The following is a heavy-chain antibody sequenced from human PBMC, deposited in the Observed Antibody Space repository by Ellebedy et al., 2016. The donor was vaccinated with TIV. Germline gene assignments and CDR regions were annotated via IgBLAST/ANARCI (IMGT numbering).Heavy chain of an antibody. CDR1: GFTFSSYA. J-gene: IGHJ4*02. CDR3: TRGRLEMATTFDY. V-gene: IGHV3-23*01. D-gene: IGHD5-24*01. CDR2: ISGSGGST. Sequence: GESLKISCAASGFTFSSYAMSWVRQAPGQGLEWVSAISGSGGSTYYEDSVKGRFTISRDNAKNSLYLQVNSLKTEDTDVYYCTRGRLEMATTFDYWGQGTLVTVSS.